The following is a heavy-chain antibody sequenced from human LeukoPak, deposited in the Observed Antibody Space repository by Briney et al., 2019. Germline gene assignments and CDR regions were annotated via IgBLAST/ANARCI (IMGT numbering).Heavy chain of an antibody. D-gene: IGHD1-26*01. CDR2: ISYDGSTK. Sequence: VGSLRLSCAASGFTFNNYVMFWVRQAPGKGVEWVALISYDGSTKSDGDSVQGRFTISRDSSKSTVFLEMNSLRVEDTALYFCARDRASWGAPLDYWGQGALVPVSS. CDR1: GFTFNNYV. J-gene: IGHJ4*02. V-gene: IGHV3-30*03. CDR3: ARDRASWGAPLDY.